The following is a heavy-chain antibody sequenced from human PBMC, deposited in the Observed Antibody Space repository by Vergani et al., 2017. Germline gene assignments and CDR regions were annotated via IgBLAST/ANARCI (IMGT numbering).Heavy chain of an antibody. V-gene: IGHV4-59*08. J-gene: IGHJ3*02. Sequence: QVQLQESCPGLVKPSETLSLTCTVSGGSISSYYCSWIRQPPGKGLEWIGYIYYSGSTNYNPSLKSRVTISVDTSKNQFSLKLSSVTAADTAVYYCARQVAVAAHAFDIWGQGTMVTVSS. CDR2: IYYSGST. D-gene: IGHD6-19*01. CDR1: GGSISSYY. CDR3: ARQVAVAAHAFDI.